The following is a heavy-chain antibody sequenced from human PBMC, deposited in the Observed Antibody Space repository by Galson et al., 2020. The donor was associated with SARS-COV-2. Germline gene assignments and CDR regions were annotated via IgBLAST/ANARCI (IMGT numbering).Heavy chain of an antibody. CDR3: ARMAYTSGYFEAHYFDY. CDR1: AFSFSSYW. D-gene: IGHD6-19*01. V-gene: IGHV3-7*01. CDR2: INQDGDEI. J-gene: IGHJ4*02. Sequence: GESLKISCAASAFSFSSYWMSWVRQAPGKGLEWVAKINQDGDEISYVDSAKGRFTISRDNGKRSLYLHMNSLRIEDTAVYYCARMAYTSGYFEAHYFDYWGQGALVTVSS.